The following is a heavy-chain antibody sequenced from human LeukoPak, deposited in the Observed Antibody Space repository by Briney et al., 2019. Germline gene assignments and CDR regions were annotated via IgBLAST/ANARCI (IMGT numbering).Heavy chain of an antibody. J-gene: IGHJ4*02. CDR1: GFTVSSNN. D-gene: IGHD5-12*01. V-gene: IGHV3-53*01. Sequence: PGGSLRLSCAASGFTVSSNNMSWVRQAPGKGLEWVSVIYSGGSTYYADSVKGRFTISRDNSKNTLYLQMNSLRAEDTAVYYCARPSGYELYFDYWGQGTLVTVSS. CDR2: IYSGGST. CDR3: ARPSGYELYFDY.